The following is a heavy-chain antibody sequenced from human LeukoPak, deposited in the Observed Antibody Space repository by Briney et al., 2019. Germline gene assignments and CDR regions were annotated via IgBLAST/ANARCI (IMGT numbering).Heavy chain of an antibody. CDR3: ARASYYYDSSGYSYYFDY. V-gene: IGHV1-2*06. CDR2: INPNSGGT. D-gene: IGHD3-22*01. CDR1: GYTFTGYY. J-gene: IGHJ4*02. Sequence: ASVKVSCKASGYTFTGYYMHWVRQAPGQGLEWMGRINPNSGGTNYAQKFQGRGTMTRDTSISTAYMELSRLRSDDTAVYYCARASYYYDSSGYSYYFDYWGQGTLVTVSS.